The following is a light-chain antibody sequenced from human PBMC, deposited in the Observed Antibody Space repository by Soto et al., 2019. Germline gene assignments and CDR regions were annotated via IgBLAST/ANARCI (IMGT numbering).Light chain of an antibody. V-gene: IGLV1-44*01. Sequence: QAVVTQPPSASGTPGQSVTISCSGSSSNIGSNTVNWYQQLPGTAPKLLIYSNNQRPSGVPDRFSGSKSGTSASLAISGLQSEDEADYYCAAWDDSLNGLYVFGTGTKLTVL. CDR3: AAWDDSLNGLYV. CDR2: SNN. J-gene: IGLJ1*01. CDR1: SSNIGSNT.